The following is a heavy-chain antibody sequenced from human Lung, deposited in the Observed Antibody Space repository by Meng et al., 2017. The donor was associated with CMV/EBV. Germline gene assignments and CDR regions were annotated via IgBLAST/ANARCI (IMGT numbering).Heavy chain of an antibody. CDR2: MNPNSGNT. Sequence: ASXXVSXKASGYTFTSYDISWVRQAPGQGLEWMGWMNPNSGNTDSAQNFQGRVTMTRNTSISTAYMELSSLRSEDTAVYYCARAVYCIGTTCFFYPMDVWXQGTXVTGAS. D-gene: IGHD2-2*01. J-gene: IGHJ6*02. V-gene: IGHV1-8*01. CDR1: GYTFTSYD. CDR3: ARAVYCIGTTCFFYPMDV.